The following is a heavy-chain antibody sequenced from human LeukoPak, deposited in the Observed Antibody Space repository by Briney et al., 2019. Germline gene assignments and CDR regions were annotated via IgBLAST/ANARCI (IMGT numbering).Heavy chain of an antibody. Sequence: PGGSLRLSCAASGFNFGDFYMSWIRQAPGKGLEVISYISDRGSSKDYVDSVRGQFTISRDNANNSLYLQMNTLRVEDTAIYYCARTIVGATVDWYFDLWGRGTPVTVSS. J-gene: IGHJ2*01. D-gene: IGHD1-26*01. V-gene: IGHV3-11*04. CDR3: ARTIVGATVDWYFDL. CDR2: ISDRGSSK. CDR1: GFNFGDFY.